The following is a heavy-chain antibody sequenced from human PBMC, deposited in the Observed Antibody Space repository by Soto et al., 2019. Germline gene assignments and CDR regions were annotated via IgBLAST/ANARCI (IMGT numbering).Heavy chain of an antibody. CDR1: VFSVSSNY. CDR3: ARKMTTVTTSFDY. D-gene: IGHD4-17*01. Sequence: TWWSLRLSCSASVFSVSSNYMSWFRQAPGKGLEWVSVIYSGGSTYYADSVKGRFTISRDNSKNTLYLQMYSLRAEDTAVYYCARKMTTVTTSFDYWGQGTLVTVSS. J-gene: IGHJ4*02. V-gene: IGHV3-53*01. CDR2: IYSGGST.